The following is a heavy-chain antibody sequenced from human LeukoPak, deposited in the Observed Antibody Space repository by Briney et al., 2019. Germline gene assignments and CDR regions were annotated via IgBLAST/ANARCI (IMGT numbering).Heavy chain of an antibody. V-gene: IGHV1-18*01. CDR1: GGTFSDYA. Sequence: ASVKVSCKASGGTFSDYAISWVRQAPGQGLEWMGWISAYNGNTNYAQKLQGRVTMTTDTSTSTAYMELRSLRSDDTAVYYCARVTTGVEYYFDYWGQGTLVTVSS. J-gene: IGHJ4*02. CDR3: ARVTTGVEYYFDY. D-gene: IGHD1-1*01. CDR2: ISAYNGNT.